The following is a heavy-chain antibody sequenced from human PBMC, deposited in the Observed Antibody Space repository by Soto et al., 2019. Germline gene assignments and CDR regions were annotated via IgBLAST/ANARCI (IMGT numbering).Heavy chain of an antibody. J-gene: IGHJ4*02. CDR2: INPNSGGT. D-gene: IGHD5-18*01. CDR3: ARVDTAMVTGFDY. Sequence: ASVKVSCKASGGTFSSYAISWVRQAPGQGLEWMGWINPNSGGTNYAQKFQGWVTMTRDTSISTAYMELSRLRSDDTAVYYCARVDTAMVTGFDYWGQGTLVTVSS. V-gene: IGHV1-2*04. CDR1: GGTFSSYA.